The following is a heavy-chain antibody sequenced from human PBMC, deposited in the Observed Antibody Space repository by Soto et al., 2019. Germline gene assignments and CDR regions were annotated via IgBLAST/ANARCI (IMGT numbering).Heavy chain of an antibody. V-gene: IGHV3-15*07. D-gene: IGHD1-26*01. Sequence: GGSLRLSCAASGFPFTNAWMNWVRQAPGKGLEWVGRIRSKTDGGTTDYAAPVKGRFTISRDDSKNTLYLQMNSLQTEDTAVYYCTTSPARGSYFAATSDYWGQGTLVTVSS. CDR1: GFPFTNAW. J-gene: IGHJ4*02. CDR3: TTSPARGSYFAATSDY. CDR2: IRSKTDGGTT.